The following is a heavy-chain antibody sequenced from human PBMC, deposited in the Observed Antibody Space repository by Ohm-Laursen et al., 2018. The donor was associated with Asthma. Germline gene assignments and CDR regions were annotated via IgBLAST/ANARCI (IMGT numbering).Heavy chain of an antibody. Sequence: SLRLSCSASGFTFSNHWMTWVRQAPGRGLEWVANINQDGSIWGYVDSVKGRFAISRDNAHNSLYLQMNSLRADDTAVYYCARPTREPRRWGQGTLVTVST. CDR2: INQDGSIW. CDR3: ARPTREPRR. V-gene: IGHV3-7*02. CDR1: GFTFSNHW. D-gene: IGHD1-26*01. J-gene: IGHJ4*02.